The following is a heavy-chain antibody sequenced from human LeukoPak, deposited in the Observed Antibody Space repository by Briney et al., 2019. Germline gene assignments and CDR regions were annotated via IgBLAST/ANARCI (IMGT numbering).Heavy chain of an antibody. J-gene: IGHJ4*02. V-gene: IGHV1-18*01. CDR3: ATGPFRPISPSTQYGPDQPFPDY. Sequence: GASVKVSCKASGYTFTSYGISWVRQAPGQGLEWMGWISAYNGNTNYAQKLQGRVTMTTDTSTSTAYMELRSLRSDDTAVYYCATGPFRPISPSTQYGPDQPFPDYWGQGTLVTVSS. CDR2: ISAYNGNT. D-gene: IGHD2-2*01. CDR1: GYTFTSYG.